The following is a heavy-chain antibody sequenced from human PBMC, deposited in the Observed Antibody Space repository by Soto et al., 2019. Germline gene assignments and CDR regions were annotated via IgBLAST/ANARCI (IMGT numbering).Heavy chain of an antibody. CDR1: GASFSGYY. CDR2: INHSGST. V-gene: IGHV4-34*01. D-gene: IGHD1-26*01. J-gene: IGHJ6*02. CDR3: ARGGVGLYYYYYYGMDV. Sequence: SEALSLTCAVYGASFSGYYLSWIRQPPGKGLEWIGEINHSGSTNYNPSLKSRVTISVDTSKNQFSLKLSSVTAADTAVYYCARGGVGLYYYYYYGMDVWGQGTTVTVSS.